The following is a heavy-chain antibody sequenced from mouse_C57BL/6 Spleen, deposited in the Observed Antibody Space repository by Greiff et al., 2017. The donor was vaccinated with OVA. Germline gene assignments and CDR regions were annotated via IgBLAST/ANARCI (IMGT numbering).Heavy chain of an antibody. CDR2: IDPETGGT. CDR1: GYTFTDYE. D-gene: IGHD1-1*01. V-gene: IGHV1-15*01. CDR3: TRKGLRSYYFDY. Sequence: QVQLQQSGAELVRPGASVTLSCKASGYTFTDYEMHWVKQTPVHGLEWIGAIDPETGGTAYNQKFKGKAILTADKSSSTAYMELRSLTSEDSAVYYCTRKGLRSYYFDYWGQGTTLTVSS. J-gene: IGHJ2*01.